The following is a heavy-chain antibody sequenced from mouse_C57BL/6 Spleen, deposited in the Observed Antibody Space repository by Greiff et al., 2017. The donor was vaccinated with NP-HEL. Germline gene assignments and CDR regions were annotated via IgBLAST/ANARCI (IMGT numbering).Heavy chain of an antibody. Sequence: EVQLVESGGGLVKPGGSLKLSCAASGFTFSSYAMSWVRQTPEKRLEWVATISDGGSYTYYPDNVKGRFTISRDNAKNNLYLQMSHLKSEDTAMYYCAREWSTGGAMDYWGQGTSVTVSS. CDR2: ISDGGSYT. D-gene: IGHD4-1*01. V-gene: IGHV5-4*01. CDR3: AREWSTGGAMDY. CDR1: GFTFSSYA. J-gene: IGHJ4*01.